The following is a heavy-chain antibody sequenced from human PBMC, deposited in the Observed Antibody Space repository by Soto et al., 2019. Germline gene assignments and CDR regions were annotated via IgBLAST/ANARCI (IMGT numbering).Heavy chain of an antibody. V-gene: IGHV6-1*01. CDR2: TYYRSKWYN. J-gene: IGHJ6*02. CDR3: ARSSRDGYNYDSYYYGMDV. D-gene: IGHD5-12*01. Sequence: SQTLSLTCAISGDSVSINSAASNWIRQSPSRGLEWLGRTYYRSKWYNDYAVSVKSRITINPDTSKNQFSLQLNSVTPEDTAVYYCARSSRDGYNYDSYYYGMDVWGQGTTVTVSS. CDR1: GDSVSINSAA.